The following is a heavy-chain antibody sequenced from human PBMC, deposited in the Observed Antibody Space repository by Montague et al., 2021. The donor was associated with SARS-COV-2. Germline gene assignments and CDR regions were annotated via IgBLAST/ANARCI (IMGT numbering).Heavy chain of an antibody. CDR3: VKASQFLWLGQFARDAFDL. D-gene: IGHD3-10*01. CDR2: ISYEGSKK. V-gene: IGHV3-30*18. CDR1: GFSFNNFG. J-gene: IGHJ3*01. Sequence: SRRLSFAASGFSFNNFGIHWVRQAPDKGLEWEAVISYEGSKKNFADSVKGRFVISRDSSQNTVYLQMNSLRVEDTAMYYCVKASQFLWLGQFARDAFDLWGQGTLVSVSS.